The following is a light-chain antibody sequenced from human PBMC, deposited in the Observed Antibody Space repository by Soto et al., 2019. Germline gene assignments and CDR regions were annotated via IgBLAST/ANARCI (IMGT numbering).Light chain of an antibody. Sequence: DIQMTQSPSSLSASVGDRVAITCRSSQSISDYLNWYQQKPGKALKLVIYGASNLQSGVPPRFSGSGSGSEFTLTISGLQPDDFAIYFCQQSYSLPITFGPGTKVDV. CDR2: GAS. V-gene: IGKV1-39*01. J-gene: IGKJ3*01. CDR1: QSISDY. CDR3: QQSYSLPIT.